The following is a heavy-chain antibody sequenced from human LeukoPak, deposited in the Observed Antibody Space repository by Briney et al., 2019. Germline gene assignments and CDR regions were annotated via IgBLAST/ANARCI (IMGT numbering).Heavy chain of an antibody. J-gene: IGHJ4*02. V-gene: IGHV4-39*01. CDR2: IYYSGSP. D-gene: IGHD2-2*02. CDR3: ARHSGGAYYTPLNN. CDR1: GGSISSSSYY. Sequence: SETLSLTCTVSGGSISSSSYYWGWIRQPPGKGLEWIGSIYYSGSPYYNPSLESRVTTSVDTSKNQFSLNLSSVTAADTAVYYCARHSGGAYYTPLNNWGQGTLVTVSS.